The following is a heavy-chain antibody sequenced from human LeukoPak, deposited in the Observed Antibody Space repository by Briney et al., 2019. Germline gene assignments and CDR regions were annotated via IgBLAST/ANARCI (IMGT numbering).Heavy chain of an antibody. V-gene: IGHV3-9*01. D-gene: IGHD6-19*01. Sequence: GGSLRLSCTASGFKFHSYALHWVRQAPGKGLEWVSGISWNNESLDYADSVKGRFIISRDNAKNSIYLQMNSLRAEDTALYYCARDWGSSGWFYFDSWGRGTLVSVSS. CDR1: GFKFHSYA. CDR3: ARDWGSSGWFYFDS. J-gene: IGHJ4*02. CDR2: ISWNNESL.